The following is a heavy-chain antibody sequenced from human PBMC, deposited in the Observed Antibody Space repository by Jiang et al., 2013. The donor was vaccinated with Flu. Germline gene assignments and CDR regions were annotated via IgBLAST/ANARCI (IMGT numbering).Heavy chain of an antibody. D-gene: IGHD6-19*01. Sequence: SKWYNDYAVSVKSRITINPDTSKNQFSLQLNSVTPEDTAVYYCARDLGGSSGSYGMDVWGQGTTVTVSS. V-gene: IGHV6-1*01. CDR3: ARDLGGSSGSYGMDV. J-gene: IGHJ6*02. CDR2: SKWYN.